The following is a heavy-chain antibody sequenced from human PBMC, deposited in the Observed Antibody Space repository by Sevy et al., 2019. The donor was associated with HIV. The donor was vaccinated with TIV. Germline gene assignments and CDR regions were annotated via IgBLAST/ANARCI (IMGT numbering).Heavy chain of an antibody. CDR3: AKDKGGSGWYRDYFDY. CDR2: ISGSGGST. J-gene: IGHJ4*02. V-gene: IGHV3-23*01. Sequence: GGSLRLSCAASGFTFSSYAMSWVRQAPGKGLEWVSAISGSGGSTYYADSVKGRFTISRDNSKNTLYLQMNSLRVEDTAVYYCAKDKGGSGWYRDYFDYWGQGTLVTVSS. CDR1: GFTFSSYA. D-gene: IGHD6-19*01.